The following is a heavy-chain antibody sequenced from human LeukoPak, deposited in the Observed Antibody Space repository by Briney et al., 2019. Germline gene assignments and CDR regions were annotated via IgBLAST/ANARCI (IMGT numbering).Heavy chain of an antibody. CDR2: ISSSSNYI. Sequence: PGGSLRLSCAASGFTFSTYSMNWVRQAPGRGLEWVSSISSSSNYIYKADSVKGRFTISRDNAKNSLYLQMNSLRAEDTAVYYCARDRPFALLLWFGARYYMDVWGKGTTVTISS. V-gene: IGHV3-21*01. J-gene: IGHJ6*03. D-gene: IGHD3-10*01. CDR1: GFTFSTYS. CDR3: ARDRPFALLLWFGARYYMDV.